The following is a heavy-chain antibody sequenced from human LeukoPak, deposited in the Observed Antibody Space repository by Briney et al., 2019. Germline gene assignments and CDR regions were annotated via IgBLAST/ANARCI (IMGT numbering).Heavy chain of an antibody. CDR1: GFTFGSYT. V-gene: IGHV3-23*01. Sequence: GGSLRLSCAASGFTFGSYTMSWVRQAPGEGLEWLSAISGRGESRFYAPSVKGRFAISRDNSDNTLYLQMSSLRVDDTAVYFCAKERQTGDYFTSDYWGQGTLVTVSS. CDR2: ISGRGESR. D-gene: IGHD4-17*01. CDR3: AKERQTGDYFTSDY. J-gene: IGHJ4*02.